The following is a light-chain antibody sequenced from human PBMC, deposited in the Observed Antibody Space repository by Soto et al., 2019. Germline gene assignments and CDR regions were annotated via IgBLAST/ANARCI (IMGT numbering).Light chain of an antibody. CDR3: QLYSRSPRQIT. J-gene: IGKJ5*01. V-gene: IGKV3-20*01. CDR2: DIS. Sequence: EIVLTQSPGTLSLSPGERATLSCRASQSVGSDLAWYQQKPGQAPRLVIFDISNRATGIPDRFSGSGSGTDCTLTISRLEPEDFAVYYCQLYSRSPRQITFGQGTRLQIK. CDR1: QSVGSD.